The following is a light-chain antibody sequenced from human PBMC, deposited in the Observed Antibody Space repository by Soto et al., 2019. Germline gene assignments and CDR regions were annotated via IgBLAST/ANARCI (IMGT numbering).Light chain of an antibody. CDR3: MQGTHWPPLYT. Sequence: DVVVTQSPLSLPVTLGQPASISCRSSQSLVYSDGHTYLNWFQQRPGQSPRRLIYKVSNRDSGVPDRFSGSESGTDFALKISRVEAEDVGVYYCMQGTHWPPLYTFGQGTKLEIK. CDR2: KVS. CDR1: QSLVYSDGHTY. J-gene: IGKJ2*01. V-gene: IGKV2-30*01.